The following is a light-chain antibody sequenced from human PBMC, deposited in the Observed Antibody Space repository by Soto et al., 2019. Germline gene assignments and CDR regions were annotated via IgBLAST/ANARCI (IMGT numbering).Light chain of an antibody. J-gene: IGLJ1*01. Sequence: QSALTQPASVSGSPGQSITISCTGTRSDVGGYNYVSWYQQHPGKAPKLMIYDVSNRPSGVSNRFSGSKSGNTASLTISGLQPEDEADYYCSSYTSSSTHYVFGTGTKLTVL. CDR3: SSYTSSSTHYV. CDR1: RSDVGGYNY. V-gene: IGLV2-14*01. CDR2: DVS.